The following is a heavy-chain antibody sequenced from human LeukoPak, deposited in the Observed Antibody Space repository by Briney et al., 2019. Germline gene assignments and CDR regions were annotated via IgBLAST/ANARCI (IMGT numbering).Heavy chain of an antibody. D-gene: IGHD6-6*01. Sequence: ASVKVSCKASGYTFTTYGLSWVRQAPGQGLAWMGWISVYNGNTDYAQKFQGRVTMTTDTSTSTAYMELRSLRSDDTAVYYCARDREAARPNWFDPWGQGTLVTVS. CDR2: ISVYNGNT. J-gene: IGHJ5*02. CDR3: ARDREAARPNWFDP. CDR1: GYTFTTYG. V-gene: IGHV1-18*01.